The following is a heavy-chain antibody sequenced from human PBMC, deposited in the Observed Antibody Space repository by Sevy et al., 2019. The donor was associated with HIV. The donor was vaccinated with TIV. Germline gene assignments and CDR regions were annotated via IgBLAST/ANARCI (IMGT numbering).Heavy chain of an antibody. J-gene: IGHJ4*02. D-gene: IGHD3-22*01. Sequence: SDTLSLTCAVSGGSINSFFWSWIRQSPGKGLEWIGYVYDSGNSEYNPSLRSRVTISVDTSKKQFYLKLSSVTAADTAVYYCARGGGIYYDSRGFHPQYYFDSWGQGTLVTVS. V-gene: IGHV4-59*01. CDR2: VYDSGNS. CDR1: GGSINSFF. CDR3: ARGGGIYYDSRGFHPQYYFDS.